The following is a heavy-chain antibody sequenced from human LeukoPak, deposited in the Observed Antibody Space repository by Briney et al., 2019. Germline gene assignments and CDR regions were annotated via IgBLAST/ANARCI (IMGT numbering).Heavy chain of an antibody. D-gene: IGHD3-22*01. V-gene: IGHV3-23*01. J-gene: IGHJ4*02. CDR1: GFTFNNYA. CDR2: ITGSGAYT. Sequence: GGSLRLSCTASGFTFNNYAMTWVRQAPGKGLEWVSAITGSGAYTNYADSVKGRFTISRDNSKNTIYLQMNSLRAEDTAIYYCAKRSSTSSGYFDFWGRGTLATVSS. CDR3: AKRSSTSSGYFDF.